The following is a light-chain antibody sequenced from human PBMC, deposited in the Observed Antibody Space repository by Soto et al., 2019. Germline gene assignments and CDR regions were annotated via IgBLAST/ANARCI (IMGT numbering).Light chain of an antibody. CDR3: CSYAGSSPL. V-gene: IGLV2-23*03. CDR1: SSDVGSYNL. J-gene: IGLJ1*01. Sequence: QSALTQPASVSGSPGQSITISCTGTSSDVGSYNLVSWYQQHPGKAPKLMTYEGSKRPSGVSNRFSGSKSGNTASLTISGLQAEDETDYYCCSYAGSSPLLGTGTKVTAL. CDR2: EGS.